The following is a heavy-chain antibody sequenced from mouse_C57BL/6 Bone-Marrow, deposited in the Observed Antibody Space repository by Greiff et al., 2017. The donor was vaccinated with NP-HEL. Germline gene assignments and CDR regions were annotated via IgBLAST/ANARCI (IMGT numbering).Heavy chain of an antibody. CDR1: GFTFSDYY. D-gene: IGHD1-1*01. CDR2: ISNGGGST. Sequence: EVQGVESGGGLVQPGGSLKLSCAASGFTFSDYYMYWVRQTPEKRLEWVAYISNGGGSTYYPDTVKGRFTISRDNAKNTLYLQMSRLKSEDTAMYYCARQDYYGSSWAYWGQGTLVTVSA. J-gene: IGHJ3*01. CDR3: ARQDYYGSSWAY. V-gene: IGHV5-12*01.